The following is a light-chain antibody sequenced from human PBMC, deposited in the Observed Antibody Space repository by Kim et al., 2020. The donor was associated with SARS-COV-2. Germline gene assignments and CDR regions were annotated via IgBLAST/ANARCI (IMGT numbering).Light chain of an antibody. V-gene: IGLV3-1*01. CDR1: KLGEKY. Sequence: SYELTQPPSVSVSPGQTVSITCSGDKLGEKYSCWYQQKSGQSPVLVIYQDFKRRSGIPERFSGSNFGNTATLTISGTQAVDEADYYCQAWDRGTVVFGGGTKLTVL. J-gene: IGLJ2*01. CDR3: QAWDRGTVV. CDR2: QDF.